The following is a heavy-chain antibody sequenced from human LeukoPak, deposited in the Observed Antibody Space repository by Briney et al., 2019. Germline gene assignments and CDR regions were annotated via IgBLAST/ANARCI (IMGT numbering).Heavy chain of an antibody. CDR2: LIDSGDTT. V-gene: IGHV3-23*01. J-gene: IGHJ5*01. Sequence: GGSLRLSCAASGFTFYNYAMSWVRQAPGKGLEWVSALIDSGDTTYYADSVKGRFTISRDNSKNTLFLQMNSLTAEDTAIYYCVKEGGSSLTWFDSWGQGSLVTVSS. D-gene: IGHD2-15*01. CDR3: VKEGGSSLTWFDS. CDR1: GFTFYNYA.